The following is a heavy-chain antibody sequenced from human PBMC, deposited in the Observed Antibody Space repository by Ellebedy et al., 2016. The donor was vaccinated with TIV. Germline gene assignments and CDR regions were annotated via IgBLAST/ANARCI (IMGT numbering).Heavy chain of an antibody. D-gene: IGHD1-1*01. Sequence: GSLRLXXTVSRPTIRSNHWGSGLRQPPGEGLEWIGEINHSGHTNYNSSLKSRVTISIDRSKNQFSLNLSSVTAADTAVYYCARDRRTGPSSPPDGIDTWGQGTMVTVSS. J-gene: IGHJ3*02. V-gene: IGHV4-4*02. CDR2: INHSGHT. CDR1: RPTIRSNHW. CDR3: ARDRRTGPSSPPDGIDT.